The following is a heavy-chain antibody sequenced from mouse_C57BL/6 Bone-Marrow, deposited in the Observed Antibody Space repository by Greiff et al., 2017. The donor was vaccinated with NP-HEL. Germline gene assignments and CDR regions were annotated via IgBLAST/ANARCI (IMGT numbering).Heavy chain of an antibody. D-gene: IGHD1-1*01. CDR3: ARERGRNYAMDY. Sequence: VQLQQPGAELVRPGTSVKLSCKASGYTFTSYWMHWVKQRPGQGLEWIGVIDPSDSYTNYNQKFKGKATLTVDTSSSTAYMQLSSLTSEDSAVYYCARERGRNYAMDYWGQGTSVTVSS. V-gene: IGHV1-59*01. CDR2: IDPSDSYT. J-gene: IGHJ4*01. CDR1: GYTFTSYW.